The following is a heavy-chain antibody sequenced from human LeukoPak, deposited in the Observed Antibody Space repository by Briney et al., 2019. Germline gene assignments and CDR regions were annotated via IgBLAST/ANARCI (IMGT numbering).Heavy chain of an antibody. CDR1: GFTVSSNY. V-gene: IGHV3-53*01. Sequence: GGSLRLSCAASGFTVSSNYMSWVRQAPGKGLEWVSVIYSGGSTYYADSVKGRFTISRDNSKNTLYLQMNSLRADDTAVYYCARARTIPNAFDIWGQGTMVTVSS. D-gene: IGHD2-21*01. J-gene: IGHJ3*02. CDR3: ARARTIPNAFDI. CDR2: IYSGGST.